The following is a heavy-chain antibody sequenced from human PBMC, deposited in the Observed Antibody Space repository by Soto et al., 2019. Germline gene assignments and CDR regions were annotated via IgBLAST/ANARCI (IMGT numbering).Heavy chain of an antibody. CDR3: AKDPSSSSSSFFWFDP. V-gene: IGHV3-23*01. J-gene: IGHJ5*02. Sequence: PGGSLRLSCAASGFTFSSYAMSWVRQAPGKGLEWVSAISGSGGSTYYADSVKGRFTISRDNSKNTLYLQMNSLRAEDTAVYYCAKDPSSSSSSFFWFDPWGQGTLVTVSS. D-gene: IGHD6-6*01. CDR2: ISGSGGST. CDR1: GFTFSSYA.